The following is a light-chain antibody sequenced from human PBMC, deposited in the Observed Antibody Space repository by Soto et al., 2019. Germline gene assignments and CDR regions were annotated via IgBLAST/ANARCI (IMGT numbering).Light chain of an antibody. Sequence: QPVLTQPPSVSGAPGQRVTISCTGSSSNIGAGYDVHWYQQLPGTAPKLLIYGNSNRPSGVPDRFSGSKSGTSASLAITGLQAEDEADYYCQSYDSSLSGVVFGGGTKVNRP. CDR2: GNS. CDR3: QSYDSSLSGVV. CDR1: SSNIGAGYD. V-gene: IGLV1-40*01. J-gene: IGLJ2*01.